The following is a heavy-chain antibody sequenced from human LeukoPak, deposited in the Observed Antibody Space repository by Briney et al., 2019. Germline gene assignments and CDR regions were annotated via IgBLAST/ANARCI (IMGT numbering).Heavy chain of an antibody. CDR2: INQAGSEK. D-gene: IGHD6-19*01. V-gene: IGHV3-7*03. Sequence: GGSLRLSCATSGFTFSSYWMSWVRQAPGEGLEWVANINQAGSEKYFVDSVKGRFTISRDNSKNTLYLQMNSLRAEDTAVYYCAKGSSGWYFDYWGQGTLVTVSS. J-gene: IGHJ4*02. CDR3: AKGSSGWYFDY. CDR1: GFTFSSYW.